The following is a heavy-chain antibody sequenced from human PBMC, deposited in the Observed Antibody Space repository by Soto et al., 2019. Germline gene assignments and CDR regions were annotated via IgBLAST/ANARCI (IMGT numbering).Heavy chain of an antibody. CDR1: GGSFSGYY. CDR3: ARGSLVIMGYYYYGMDV. D-gene: IGHD3-3*01. V-gene: IGHV4-34*01. CDR2: INHSGST. J-gene: IGHJ6*02. Sequence: PSETLSLTCAVYGGSFSGYYWSWIRQPPGKGLEWIGEINHSGSTNYNPSLKGRVTISVDTSKNQFSLKLSSVTAADTAVYYCARGSLVIMGYYYYGMDVWGQGTTVTVSS.